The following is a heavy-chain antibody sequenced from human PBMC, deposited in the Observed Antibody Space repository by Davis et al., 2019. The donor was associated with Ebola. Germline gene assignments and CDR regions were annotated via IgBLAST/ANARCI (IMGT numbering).Heavy chain of an antibody. Sequence: GESLKISCKGSEYSFTSYRIAWVRQKPGRGLEWMGIIYPGDSDTRYSPSFQGQVTISADKSISTAYLQWSSLKASDTAMYYCARRGVDLRISFDYWGQGTLVTVSS. J-gene: IGHJ4*02. V-gene: IGHV5-51*01. CDR1: EYSFTSYR. CDR3: ARRGVDLRISFDY. D-gene: IGHD2-21*01. CDR2: IYPGDSDT.